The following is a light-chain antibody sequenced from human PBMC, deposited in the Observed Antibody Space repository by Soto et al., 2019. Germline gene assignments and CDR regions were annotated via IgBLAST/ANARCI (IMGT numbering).Light chain of an antibody. CDR2: EVS. Sequence: QSALTQPASVSGSPGQSITISCTGTSSDVGGYNYVSWYQQHPGKAPKLMIYEVSNRPSGVSNRFSGSKSGNTASLTISGLQAEDEADYYCSSYTSSRYVFGTGTKVTGL. CDR3: SSYTSSRYV. CDR1: SSDVGGYNY. V-gene: IGLV2-14*01. J-gene: IGLJ1*01.